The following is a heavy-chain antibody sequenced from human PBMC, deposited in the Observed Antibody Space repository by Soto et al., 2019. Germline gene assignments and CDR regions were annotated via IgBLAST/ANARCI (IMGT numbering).Heavy chain of an antibody. CDR3: AKDSFYGSGLYGMDV. Sequence: PGGSLRLSCAASGFTFSSYGMHWVRQAPGKGLEWVAVISYDGSNKYYADSVKGRFTISRDNSKNTLYLQMNSLRAEDTAVYYCAKDSFYGSGLYGMDVWGQGTTVTVSS. V-gene: IGHV3-30*18. D-gene: IGHD3-10*01. J-gene: IGHJ6*02. CDR1: GFTFSSYG. CDR2: ISYDGSNK.